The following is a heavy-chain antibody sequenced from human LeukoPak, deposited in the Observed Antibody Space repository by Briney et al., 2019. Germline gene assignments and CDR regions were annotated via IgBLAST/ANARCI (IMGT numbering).Heavy chain of an antibody. CDR1: GGSISSYY. J-gene: IGHJ3*02. D-gene: IGHD3-10*01. CDR2: IYTSGST. CDR3: ARHFSHYYGKYAFDI. V-gene: IGHV4-4*09. Sequence: SETLSLTCTVSGGSISSYYWSWIRQPPGKGLEWIGYIYTSGSTNYNPSLKSRVTISVDTSKNQFSLKLSSVTAADTAVYYCARHFSHYYGKYAFDIWGQGTMVTVSS.